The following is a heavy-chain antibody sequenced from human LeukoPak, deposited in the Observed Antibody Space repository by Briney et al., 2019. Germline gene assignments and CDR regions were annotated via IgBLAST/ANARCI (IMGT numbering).Heavy chain of an antibody. Sequence: GGSLRLSCAASGFTSSDYYMSWIRQAPGKGLEWVTYISSSGSTIYYADSVKGRFTISRDNAKNSLYLQMNSLRAEDTAVYYCARGGAAAGTTPEAFQWLASYYFDYWGQGTLVTVSS. J-gene: IGHJ4*02. V-gene: IGHV3-11*01. CDR1: GFTSSDYY. CDR2: ISSSGSTI. CDR3: ARGGAAAGTTPEAFQWLASYYFDY. D-gene: IGHD6-13*01.